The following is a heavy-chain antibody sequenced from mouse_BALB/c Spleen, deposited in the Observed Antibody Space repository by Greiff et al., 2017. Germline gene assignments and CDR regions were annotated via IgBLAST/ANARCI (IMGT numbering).Heavy chain of an antibody. D-gene: IGHD3-3*01. CDR2: ISTYYGDA. CDR3: ASRRDAYYLDY. J-gene: IGHJ2*01. CDR1: GYTFTDYA. V-gene: IGHV1S137*01. Sequence: VKLMESGAELVRPGVSVKISCKGSGYTFTDYAMHWVKQSHAKSLEWIGVISTYYGDASYNQKFKGRATMTVDKSSSTAYMELARLTSEDSAIYYCASRRDAYYLDYWGQGTTLTVSS.